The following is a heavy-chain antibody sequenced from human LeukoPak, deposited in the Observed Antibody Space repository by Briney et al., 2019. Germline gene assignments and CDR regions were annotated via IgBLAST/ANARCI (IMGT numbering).Heavy chain of an antibody. CDR3: AKDAVGATAYYFDS. CDR2: IKPDGSEK. D-gene: IGHD1-26*01. V-gene: IGHV3-7*03. CDR1: GFTFSRFW. Sequence: TGGSLRLSCAASGFTFSRFWMSWVRQAPGTGLEWVGNIKPDGSEKYYMDSVKGRFTISRDNTKNSLYLQMNSLRAEDTAVYYCAKDAVGATAYYFDSWGQGTLVTVSS. J-gene: IGHJ4*02.